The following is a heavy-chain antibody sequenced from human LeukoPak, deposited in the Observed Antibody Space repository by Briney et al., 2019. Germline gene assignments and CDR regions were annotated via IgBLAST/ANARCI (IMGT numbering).Heavy chain of an antibody. V-gene: IGHV1-69*13. CDR3: ARDLGRDGYKKFDY. J-gene: IGHJ4*02. D-gene: IGHD5-24*01. CDR2: IIPIFGTA. Sequence: GASVEVSCKASGGTFSSYAISWVRQAPGQGLEWMGGIIPIFGTANYAQKFQGRVTITADESTSTAYMELSSLRSEDTAVYYCARDLGRDGYKKFDYWGQGTLVTVSS. CDR1: GGTFSSYA.